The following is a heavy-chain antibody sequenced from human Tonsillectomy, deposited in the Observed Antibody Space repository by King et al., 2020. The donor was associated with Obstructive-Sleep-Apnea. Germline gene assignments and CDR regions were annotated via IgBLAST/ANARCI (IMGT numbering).Heavy chain of an antibody. J-gene: IGHJ1*01. CDR2: ISSSGTTK. CDR1: GFTFSNYS. V-gene: IGHV3-48*01. D-gene: IGHD3-22*01. CDR3: ARAANYDSSGYYSLSPFHH. Sequence: VQLVESGGGLVQPGGSLRLSCEASGFTFSNYSMNWVRQAPGKGLEWVAYISSSGTTKFYADSVKGRFTISRDKAKNSLYLQMNSLRAADTAVYYCARAANYDSSGYYSLSPFHHWGQGTLVTVSS.